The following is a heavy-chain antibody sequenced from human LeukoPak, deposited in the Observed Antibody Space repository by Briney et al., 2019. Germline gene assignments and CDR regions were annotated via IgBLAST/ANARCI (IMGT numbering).Heavy chain of an antibody. D-gene: IGHD3-9*01. V-gene: IGHV3-30*04. J-gene: IGHJ4*02. CDR3: ARGPDYDILADYFDY. CDR1: GFTFSNYA. Sequence: PGGSLRLSCAASGFTFSNYALHWVHQAPGKGLEWVAVISYDGSNKFYADSVRGRFTISRDNSKNTLFLQMNSLRPEDTAVYYCARGPDYDILADYFDYWGQGTLVTVSS. CDR2: ISYDGSNK.